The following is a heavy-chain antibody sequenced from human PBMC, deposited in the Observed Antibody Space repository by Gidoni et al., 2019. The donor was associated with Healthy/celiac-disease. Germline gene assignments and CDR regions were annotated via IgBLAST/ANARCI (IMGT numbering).Heavy chain of an antibody. CDR1: GLTLSSSA. Sequence: RLFELGGGWVQPGGSLGVSAAASGLTLSSSARGWVRQASGQGPGWVLALCGSGGSTYYADSVKGRFTISRANSKNTLYLQMNSLRAEETAVYYCAKGAGPPVLIWFDPGGQGTLVTVSS. J-gene: IGHJ5*02. CDR2: LCGSGGST. CDR3: AKGAGPPVLIWFDP. V-gene: IGHV3-23*01. D-gene: IGHD3-10*02.